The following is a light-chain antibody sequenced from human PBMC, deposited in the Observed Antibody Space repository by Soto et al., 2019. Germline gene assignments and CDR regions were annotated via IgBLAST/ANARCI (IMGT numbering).Light chain of an antibody. Sequence: EIVLTQSPGTLSLSPGERATLSCRASQSVSDNYLAWYQQKPGQAPRLVIYGASHRATGMPDRFSGSGSETDFTLTMRRLEPDNFAEYYCQQYGSSATYGQGNKVEIK. CDR1: QSVSDNY. CDR3: QQYGSSAT. J-gene: IGKJ1*01. CDR2: GAS. V-gene: IGKV3-20*01.